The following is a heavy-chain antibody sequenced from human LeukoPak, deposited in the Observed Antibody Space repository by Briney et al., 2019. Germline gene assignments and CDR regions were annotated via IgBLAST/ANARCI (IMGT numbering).Heavy chain of an antibody. CDR1: GFTFSGYS. Sequence: GGSLRLSCTASGFTFSGYSMNWIRQDPGEGLEWVSSFGTRSTSIYHAGSVKGRFAISRDNAKNSLYLQMNSLRAEDTALYYCAREVSEGFDFWGQGTLVTVSS. V-gene: IGHV3-21*01. D-gene: IGHD3-22*01. J-gene: IGHJ4*02. CDR2: FGTRSTSI. CDR3: AREVSEGFDF.